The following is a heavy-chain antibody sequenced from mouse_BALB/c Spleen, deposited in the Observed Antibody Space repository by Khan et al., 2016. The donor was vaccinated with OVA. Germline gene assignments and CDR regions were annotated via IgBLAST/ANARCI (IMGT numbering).Heavy chain of an antibody. CDR2: IDPANGNT. V-gene: IGHV14-3*02. CDR3: ARGEYGYDYAIDY. Sequence: VQLQQSGAELVKPGASVKLSCTASGFNIKDTYMHWVKQRPEQGLEWIGRIDPANGNTKYDPKFQGKASITADTSSNTASLQLSSLTSEDTAVYYCARGEYGYDYAIDYWGQGTSVTVAS. CDR1: GFNIKDTY. D-gene: IGHD1-2*01. J-gene: IGHJ4*01.